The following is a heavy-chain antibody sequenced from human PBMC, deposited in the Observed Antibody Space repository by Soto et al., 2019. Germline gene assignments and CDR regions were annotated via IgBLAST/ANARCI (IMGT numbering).Heavy chain of an antibody. CDR3: AREVGYGALSAALPD. D-gene: IGHD4-17*01. V-gene: IGHV1-69*01. J-gene: IGHJ4*02. CDR2: VISLFGTA. CDR1: GGTFSSHS. Sequence: VQLMQSGAEVKKPGSSVKVSCKASGGTFSSHSINWVRQAPGQGLEWMGGVISLFGTANYAHNFKGRVTIIADQSTSSAYMELNSLRSDDTADYYCAREVGYGALSAALPDLGQGTLVTVSS.